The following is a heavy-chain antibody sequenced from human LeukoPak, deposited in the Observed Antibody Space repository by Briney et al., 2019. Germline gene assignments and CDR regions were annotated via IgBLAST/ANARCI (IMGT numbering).Heavy chain of an antibody. CDR3: AKGSAAGRPYCFDY. Sequence: GGSLRLSCAASGFIFSNYAMSWVRQAPGKGLEWVSAIDNSGAYTWYADSVKGRFTISKDSSSTILYLQMNSLRAEDAAVYFCAKGSAAGRPYCFDYWGQGTLVTVSS. V-gene: IGHV3-23*01. D-gene: IGHD6-25*01. J-gene: IGHJ4*02. CDR1: GFIFSNYA. CDR2: IDNSGAYT.